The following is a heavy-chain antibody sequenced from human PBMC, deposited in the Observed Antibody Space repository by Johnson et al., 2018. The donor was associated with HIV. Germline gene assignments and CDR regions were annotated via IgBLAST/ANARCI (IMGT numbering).Heavy chain of an antibody. J-gene: IGHJ3*02. D-gene: IGHD1-26*01. Sequence: QVQLVESGGGVVQPGRSLRLSCTASGFTFSSYGIHWVRQAPGKGLEWVALIWYDGSNKYYADSVKGRFTISRDNSKNTLYLQMNSLRAEDTAVYYRAKDLFTEREDDAFDIWGQGTMVTVSS. V-gene: IGHV3-33*06. CDR1: GFTFSSYG. CDR2: IWYDGSNK. CDR3: AKDLFTEREDDAFDI.